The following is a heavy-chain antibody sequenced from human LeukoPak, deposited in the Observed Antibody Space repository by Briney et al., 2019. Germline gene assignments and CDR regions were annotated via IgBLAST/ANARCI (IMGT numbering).Heavy chain of an antibody. D-gene: IGHD4-17*01. J-gene: IGHJ4*02. CDR3: ARQLYGSDY. CDR1: GVSFSTYY. CDR2: VSHSGYT. V-gene: IGHV4-34*01. Sequence: PSETLSLTCDASGVSFSTYYWSWIRQSPEKGLEWIGEVSHSGYTNYNPSLKGRVTISVDTSKNQFSLKLSSVTAADTAVYYCARQLYGSDYWSQGTLVTVSS.